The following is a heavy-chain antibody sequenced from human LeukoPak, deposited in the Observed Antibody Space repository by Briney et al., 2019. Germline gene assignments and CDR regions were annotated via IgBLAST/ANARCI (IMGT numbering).Heavy chain of an antibody. CDR3: ARAGSSVFDY. J-gene: IGHJ4*02. CDR2: IYSGGST. V-gene: IGHV3-53*01. D-gene: IGHD6-13*01. Sequence: LEWVSVIYSGGSTYYADSVKGRFTISRDNSKNTLYLQMNSLRAEDTAVYYCARAGSSVFDYWGQGTLVTVSS.